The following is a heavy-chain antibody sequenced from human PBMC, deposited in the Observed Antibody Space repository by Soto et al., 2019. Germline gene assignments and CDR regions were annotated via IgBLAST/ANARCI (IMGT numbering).Heavy chain of an antibody. Sequence: VQLVESGGGVVQPGRSLRLSCAASGFTFSSYAMHWVRQAPGKGLEWVSAISGSGGSTYYADSVKGRFTISRDNSKNTLYLQMNSLRAEDTAVYYCAKDPSDSSGLPFDYWGQGTLVTVSS. CDR3: AKDPSDSSGLPFDY. CDR2: ISGSGGST. J-gene: IGHJ4*02. D-gene: IGHD3-22*01. CDR1: GFTFSSYA. V-gene: IGHV3-23*04.